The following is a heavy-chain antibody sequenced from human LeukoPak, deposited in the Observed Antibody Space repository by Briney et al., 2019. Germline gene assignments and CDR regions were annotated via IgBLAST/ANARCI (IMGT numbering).Heavy chain of an antibody. D-gene: IGHD3-16*02. CDR1: GFTFSSYA. CDR2: ISYDGSNK. Sequence: GRSLRLSCAASGFTFSSYAMHWVRQAPGKGLEGVAGISYDGSNKYYADSVKGRFTISRDNSKNTLYLQMNSLRAEDTAVYYCARDGRYDYVWGSYRSAFYYFDYWGQGTLVTVSS. V-gene: IGHV3-30*04. J-gene: IGHJ4*02. CDR3: ARDGRYDYVWGSYRSAFYYFDY.